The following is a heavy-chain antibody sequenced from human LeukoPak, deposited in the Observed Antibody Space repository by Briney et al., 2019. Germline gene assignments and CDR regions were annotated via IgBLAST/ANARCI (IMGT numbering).Heavy chain of an antibody. CDR3: AKKGDYYDSSGSFDY. D-gene: IGHD3-22*01. CDR2: ISGSGGST. Sequence: PGGSLRLSCAASGFTFSSYAMSWVRQAPGKGLEWVSAISGSGGSTYYADSVKGRFTISRDNSKNTLYLQMNSLRAEDTAVYYCAKKGDYYDSSGSFDYWGQGTLVTVSS. J-gene: IGHJ4*02. V-gene: IGHV3-23*01. CDR1: GFTFSSYA.